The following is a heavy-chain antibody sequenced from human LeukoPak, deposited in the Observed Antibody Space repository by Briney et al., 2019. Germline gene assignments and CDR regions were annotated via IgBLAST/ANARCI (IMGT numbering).Heavy chain of an antibody. V-gene: IGHV1-24*01. D-gene: IGHD3-10*01. CDR2: FDPEDGET. J-gene: IGHJ4*02. Sequence: ASVKVSCKVSGYTLTELSMHWVRQAPGKGPEWMGGFDPEDGETIYAQKFQGRVTMTEDTSTDTAYMELSSLRSEDTAVYYCATVGVLWFREGYFDYWGQGILVTVSS. CDR1: GYTLTELS. CDR3: ATVGVLWFREGYFDY.